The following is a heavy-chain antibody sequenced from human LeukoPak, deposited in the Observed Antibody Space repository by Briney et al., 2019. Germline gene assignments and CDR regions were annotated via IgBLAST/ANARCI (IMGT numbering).Heavy chain of an antibody. CDR1: GGSISSGSYY. J-gene: IGHJ3*02. CDR3: ARDPGGPI. V-gene: IGHV4-61*02. Sequence: PSETLSLTCTVSGGSISSGSYYWSWIRQPAGKGLEWIGRIYTSGSTNYNPSLKSRVTISVDTSKNQFSLKLSSVTAADTAVYSCARDPGGPIWGQGTMVTVSS. CDR2: IYTSGST. D-gene: IGHD1-26*01.